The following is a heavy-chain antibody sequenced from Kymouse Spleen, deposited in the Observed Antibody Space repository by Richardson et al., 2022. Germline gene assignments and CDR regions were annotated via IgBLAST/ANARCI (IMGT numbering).Heavy chain of an antibody. V-gene: IGHV4-34*01. CDR2: INHSGST. Sequence: QVQLQQWGAGLLKPSETLSLTCAVYGGSFSGYYWSWIRQPPGKGLEWIGEINHSGSTNYNPSLKSRVTISVDTSKNQFSLKLSSVTAADTAVYYCARGGITGTTGPLYGMDVWGQGTTVTVSS. CDR1: GGSFSGYY. J-gene: IGHJ6*02. D-gene: IGHD1-7*01. CDR3: ARGGITGTTGPLYGMDV.